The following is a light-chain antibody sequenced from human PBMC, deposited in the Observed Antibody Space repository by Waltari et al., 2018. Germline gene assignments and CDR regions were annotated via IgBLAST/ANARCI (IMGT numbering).Light chain of an antibody. V-gene: IGLV1-44*01. CDR2: ANT. Sequence: QSMLTQPPSASGTPGQTVTVPCSGGSSNIGPNTVNWYRQFPGTAPKLLIYANTQRPSGVPDRFSGSKSGASASLDIGGLESGDEAQYFCAAWDDSLNVWVFGGGTKVTVL. CDR1: SSNIGPNT. J-gene: IGLJ3*02. CDR3: AAWDDSLNVWV.